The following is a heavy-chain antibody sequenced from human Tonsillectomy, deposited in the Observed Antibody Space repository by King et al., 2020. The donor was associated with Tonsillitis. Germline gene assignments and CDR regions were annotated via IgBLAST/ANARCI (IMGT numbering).Heavy chain of an antibody. D-gene: IGHD4-17*01. J-gene: IGHJ5*02. CDR1: GDSINSGSYS. V-gene: IGHV4-30-4*07. CDR3: ARAADYGANWIDP. Sequence: QVQLQESGPGLVKPSQTLTLTCAVSGDSINSGSYSWNWIRQPPGKGLEWIGYINFSGATYYSPSLERRMTISLDTSKNQFSLRLTSVTAADTAMYYCARAADYGANWIDPWGQGALVTVSS. CDR2: INFSGAT.